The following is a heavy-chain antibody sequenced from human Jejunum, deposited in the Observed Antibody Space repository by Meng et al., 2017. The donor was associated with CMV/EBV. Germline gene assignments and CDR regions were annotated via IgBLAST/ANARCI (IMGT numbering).Heavy chain of an antibody. CDR2: INGAGST. V-gene: IGHV3-53*01. CDR1: GFTFSGYY. J-gene: IGHJ4*02. Sequence: SGFTFSGYYRSWVRQAPGKGLEWVSVINGAGSTIYADSVTGRFIISRDDSKNSLFLQVSNLRDEDTAIYYCVRGEKMGNHYTNFFDYWGQGSLVTVSS. D-gene: IGHD3-16*02. CDR3: VRGEKMGNHYTNFFDY.